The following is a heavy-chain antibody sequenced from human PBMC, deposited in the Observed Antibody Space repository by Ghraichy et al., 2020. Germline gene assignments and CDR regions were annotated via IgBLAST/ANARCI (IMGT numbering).Heavy chain of an antibody. CDR3: ARGEDDRGGVAAGGFDP. V-gene: IGHV4-34*01. J-gene: IGHJ5*02. D-gene: IGHD6-13*01. Sequence: SETLSLTCAVYGGSFSGYYWSWIRQPPGKGLEWIGEINHSGSTNYNPSLKSRVTISVDTSKNQFSLKLSSVTAADTAVYYCARGEDDRGGVAAGGFDPWGQGTLVTVSS. CDR2: INHSGST. CDR1: GGSFSGYY.